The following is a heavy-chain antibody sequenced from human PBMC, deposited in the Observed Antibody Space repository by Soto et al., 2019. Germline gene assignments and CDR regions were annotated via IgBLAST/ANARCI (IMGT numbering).Heavy chain of an antibody. J-gene: IGHJ5*02. V-gene: IGHV4-30-2*03. D-gene: IGHD3-22*01. CDR1: GGSISSGGYS. CDR3: ARHKTTMLTVVSAFDP. CDR2: IYHTGTT. Sequence: SETLSLTCAVSGGSISSGGYSWSWIRQSPGRGLEWIASIYHTGTTYYTPSLKSRVTFSVDTSKNHFSLKLSSVTAADTAVYYCARHKTTMLTVVSAFDPWGQGTRVTVSS.